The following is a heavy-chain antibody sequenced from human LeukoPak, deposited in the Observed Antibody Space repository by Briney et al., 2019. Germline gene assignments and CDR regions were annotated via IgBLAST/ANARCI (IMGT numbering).Heavy chain of an antibody. J-gene: IGHJ4*02. CDR3: AKKAQYNGNYPLDY. CDR2: IKQDGSEK. Sequence: PGGSLRLSCAASGFTFSSYWMSWVSQAPGKGLEWVANIKQDGSEKYYVDSVKGRFTISRDNAKNSLYLQMNSLRAEDTALYFCAKKAQYNGNYPLDYWGQGTLVTVSS. CDR1: GFTFSSYW. V-gene: IGHV3-7*03. D-gene: IGHD1-26*01.